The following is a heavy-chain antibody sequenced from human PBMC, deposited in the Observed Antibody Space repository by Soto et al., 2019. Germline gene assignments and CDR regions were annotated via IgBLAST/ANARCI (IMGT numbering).Heavy chain of an antibody. CDR3: AQSGSSYASGGGSFDL. Sequence: EVQLVESGGGLVKPGGSLRLSCAASGFPLSTYSMNWVRQAPGQGLEWVSSSSSSSSNIYYADSVKGRFIISRDSAKNSLYLQMDSLRAEDTAIYYCAQSGSSYASGGGSFDLWGQGTLVTVSS. CDR2: SSSSSSNI. V-gene: IGHV3-21*01. J-gene: IGHJ4*02. CDR1: GFPLSTYS. D-gene: IGHD5-18*01.